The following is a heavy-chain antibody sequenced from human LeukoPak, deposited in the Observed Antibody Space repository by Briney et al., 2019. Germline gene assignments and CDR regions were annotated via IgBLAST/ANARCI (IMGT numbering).Heavy chain of an antibody. V-gene: IGHV3-72*01. CDR1: GFTFSDHY. D-gene: IGHD6-6*01. Sequence: GGSLRLSCAASGFTFSDHYMDWIRQAPGKGLEWVGRTKNKGQSHITDYAASVKGRFFSSRDDSKNSLYLQMNSLQTDDTGIYYCARDTAAALDFWGQGILVTVSS. J-gene: IGHJ4*02. CDR2: TKNKGQSHIT. CDR3: ARDTAAALDF.